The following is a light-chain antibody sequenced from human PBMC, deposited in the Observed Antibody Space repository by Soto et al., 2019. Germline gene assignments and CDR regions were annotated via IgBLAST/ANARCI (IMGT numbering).Light chain of an antibody. CDR1: SSNIGVYNL. V-gene: IGLV2-23*02. Sequence: QSVLTQPASVSGSPGQSITISCTGTSSNIGVYNLVSWYQQHPGKAPKLMIYEVNKRPSGVSNRFSGSKSGDTASLTISGLQAEDEADYFCCSYAGSSTYVFGTGTQLTVL. J-gene: IGLJ1*01. CDR2: EVN. CDR3: CSYAGSSTYV.